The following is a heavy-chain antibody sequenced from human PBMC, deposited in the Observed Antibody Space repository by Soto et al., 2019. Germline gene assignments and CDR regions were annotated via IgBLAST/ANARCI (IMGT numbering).Heavy chain of an antibody. CDR1: GYTFTSYG. V-gene: IGHV1-18*01. D-gene: IGHD2-15*01. CDR3: ARDGYGVVVYYYGMDV. J-gene: IGHJ6*02. CDR2: ISAYNGNT. Sequence: GASVKVSCKASGYTFTSYGISWVRQAPGQGLEWMGWISAYNGNTNYAQKLQGRVTMTTDTSTSTAYMELRSLRSDDTAVYYCARDGYGVVVYYYGMDVWAQGTTVTISS.